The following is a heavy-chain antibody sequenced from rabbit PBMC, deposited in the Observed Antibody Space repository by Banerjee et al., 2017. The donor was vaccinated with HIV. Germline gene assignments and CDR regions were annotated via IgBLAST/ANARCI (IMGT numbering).Heavy chain of an antibody. J-gene: IGHJ4*01. D-gene: IGHD8-1*01. V-gene: IGHV1S40*01. Sequence: QSLEESGGDLVKPGASLTLTCTASGFSFSSSDYMCWVRQVPGKGLEWIACFDGGSAGDTFYANWAKGRFTISKTSSTTVTLQMTSLTAADTATYFCARDEGGIDYYFSLWGQGTLVTVS. CDR3: ARDEGGIDYYFSL. CDR1: GFSFSSSDY. CDR2: FDGGSAGDT.